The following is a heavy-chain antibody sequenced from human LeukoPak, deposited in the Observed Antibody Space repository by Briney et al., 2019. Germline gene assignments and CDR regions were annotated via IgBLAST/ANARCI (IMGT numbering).Heavy chain of an antibody. CDR1: GYIFTNYD. V-gene: IGHV1-8*01. Sequence: AASVKVSCKPSGYIFTNYDINWVRQATGHGLEWMGWMNPENSCTQPAQKFQGRLIMTMDASAGTAYMELSSLTSDDTDVYYCARFVRHQLPTTDYWGQGTLVTVSS. D-gene: IGHD2-2*01. CDR3: ARFVRHQLPTTDY. CDR2: MNPENSCT. J-gene: IGHJ4*02.